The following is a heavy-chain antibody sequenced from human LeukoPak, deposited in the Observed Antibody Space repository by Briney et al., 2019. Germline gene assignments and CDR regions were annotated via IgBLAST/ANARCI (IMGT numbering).Heavy chain of an antibody. CDR2: MNPSNGNT. V-gene: IGHV1-8*01. CDR3: ARGSSEEMAAIAY. CDR1: GYTFTSYA. J-gene: IGHJ4*02. Sequence: VASVKVSCKASGYTFTSYAIIWVRQATGQGLEWMGWMNPSNGNTGFAQKFQGRLTMTRNTSISTAYMELSSLRSEDTAVYFCARGSSEEMAAIAYWGQGTLVTVSS. D-gene: IGHD5-24*01.